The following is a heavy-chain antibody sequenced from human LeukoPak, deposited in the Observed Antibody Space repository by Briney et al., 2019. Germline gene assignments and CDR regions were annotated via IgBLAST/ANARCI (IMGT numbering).Heavy chain of an antibody. CDR1: GFIFNNYG. CDR2: ISGSGDKT. CDR3: AKDNYYYYYMDV. J-gene: IGHJ6*03. V-gene: IGHV3-23*01. Sequence: GGSLRLSCAASGFIFNNYGMSWVRQAPGKGLEWVSSISGSGDKTYYADSVKGRFTISRDNSKNTLYLQMNSLRAEDTAVYYCAKDNYYYYYMDVWGKGTTVTVSS.